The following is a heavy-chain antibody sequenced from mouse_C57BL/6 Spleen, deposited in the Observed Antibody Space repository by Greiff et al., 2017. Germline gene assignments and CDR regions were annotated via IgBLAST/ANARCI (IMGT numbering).Heavy chain of an antibody. D-gene: IGHD2-4*01. CDR1: GYTFTSYW. CDR3: ARYDYDEACFAY. Sequence: QVQLQQPGAELVKPGASVKLSCKASGYTFTSYWMHWVKQRPGQGLEWIGMIHPNSGSTNYNEKFKSKATLTVDQSSSTAYMQLSSLTSEDSAVYYCARYDYDEACFAYWGQGTLVTVSA. V-gene: IGHV1-64*01. J-gene: IGHJ3*01. CDR2: IHPNSGST.